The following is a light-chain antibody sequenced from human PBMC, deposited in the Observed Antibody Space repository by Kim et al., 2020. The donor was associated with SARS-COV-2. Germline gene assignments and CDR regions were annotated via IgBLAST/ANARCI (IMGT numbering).Light chain of an antibody. CDR2: DAS. CDR1: QSGSAD. Sequence: VVAGEGEVLPGRASQSGSADLACYKVKPGQAPRLLIYDASTGATGIPASVSGSGSGTDCTRTISSLQSEDFALYYCQQYDNWTPYTFGQGTKLEI. CDR3: QQYDNWTPYT. J-gene: IGKJ2*01. V-gene: IGKV3-15*01.